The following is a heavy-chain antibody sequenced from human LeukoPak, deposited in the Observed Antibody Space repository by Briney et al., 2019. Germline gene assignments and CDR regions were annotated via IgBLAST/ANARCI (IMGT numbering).Heavy chain of an antibody. CDR3: ARDLCHGGSFFHFDS. J-gene: IGHJ4*02. D-gene: IGHD2-15*01. V-gene: IGHV1-2*02. CDR2: INPDSGAT. Sequence: ASVTVSCTASVYTFTDYYVHWVGQAPGQGREWLGWINPDSGATYFAQRFQGRVTMTRDTSVHTAHMELNNLRSDDMAVYYCARDLCHGGSFFHFDSWGQGTLVTVSS. CDR1: VYTFTDYY.